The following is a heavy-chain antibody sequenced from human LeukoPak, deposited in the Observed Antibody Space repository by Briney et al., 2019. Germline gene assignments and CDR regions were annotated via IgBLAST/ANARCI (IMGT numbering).Heavy chain of an antibody. CDR2: IIPIFGTA. CDR3: AREGSMGTGSPPFDP. V-gene: IGHV1-69*05. CDR1: GGTFSSYA. Sequence: SVKVSCEASGGTFSSYAISWVRQAPGQGLEWMGGIIPIFGTANYAQKFQGRVTITTDESTSTAYMELSSLRSEDTAVYYCAREGSMGTGSPPFDPWGQGTLVTVSS. J-gene: IGHJ5*02. D-gene: IGHD1-1*01.